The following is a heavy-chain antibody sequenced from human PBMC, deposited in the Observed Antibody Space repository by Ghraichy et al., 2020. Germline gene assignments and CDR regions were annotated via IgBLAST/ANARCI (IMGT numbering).Heavy chain of an antibody. CDR3: ARSLIRGSYYVDY. J-gene: IGHJ4*02. CDR2: ISSSGSTI. D-gene: IGHD1-26*01. V-gene: IGHV3-11*01. Sequence: GGSLRLSCAASGFTFSDYYMSWIRQAPGKGLEWVSYISSSGSTIYYADSVKGRFTISRDNAKNSLYLQMNSLRAEDTAVYYCARSLIRGSYYVDYWGQGTLVTVSS. CDR1: GFTFSDYY.